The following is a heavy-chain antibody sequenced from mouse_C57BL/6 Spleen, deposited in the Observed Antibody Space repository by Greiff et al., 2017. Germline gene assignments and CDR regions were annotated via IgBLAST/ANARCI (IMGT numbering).Heavy chain of an antibody. CDR1: GYAFSSSW. V-gene: IGHV1-82*01. J-gene: IGHJ2*01. Sequence: VQLQQSGPELVKPGASVKISCKASGYAFSSSWMNWVKQRPGQGLEWIGRIYPGDGDTNYNGKFKGKATLTVDKSSSTAYIQLSSLTSEDSAVYFCAQHYGRKGFDYWGQGTTLTVSS. CDR2: IYPGDGDT. D-gene: IGHD1-1*01. CDR3: AQHYGRKGFDY.